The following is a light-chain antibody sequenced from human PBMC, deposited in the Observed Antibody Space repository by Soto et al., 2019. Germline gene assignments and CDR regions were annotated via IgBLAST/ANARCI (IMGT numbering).Light chain of an antibody. Sequence: IVLSKSPGTLSLSPGERATLSCRASQSVSSNYLAWYQQKPGQAPRLLIYGASTRATGIPARFSGSGSGTEFTLTISSLQSEDFAVYYCQQYNNWPRTFGQGTKVDI. CDR1: QSVSSN. CDR2: GAS. CDR3: QQYNNWPRT. J-gene: IGKJ1*01. V-gene: IGKV3-15*01.